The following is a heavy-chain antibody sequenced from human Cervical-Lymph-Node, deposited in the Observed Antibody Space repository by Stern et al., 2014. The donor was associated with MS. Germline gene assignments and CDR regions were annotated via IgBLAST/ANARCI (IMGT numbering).Heavy chain of an antibody. CDR1: GFSLSGNW. V-gene: IGHV3-74*02. D-gene: IGHD3-22*01. Sequence: EVQLVDSGGGLGQPGGSIRLSCVASGFSLSGNWMHWVRQAPGKGLVWVSRINSDGRTTNYADSVKGRFIISRDNAKNTLYLQMNSLRVQDTAVYYCVRGGYNFDTSAYFSWGQGTLVIVSS. CDR3: VRGGYNFDTSAYFS. CDR2: INSDGRTT. J-gene: IGHJ4*02.